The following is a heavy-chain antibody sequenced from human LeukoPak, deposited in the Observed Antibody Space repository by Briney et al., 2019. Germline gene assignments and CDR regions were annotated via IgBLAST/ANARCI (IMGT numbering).Heavy chain of an antibody. CDR2: IYTSGST. CDR1: GGSISSYY. V-gene: IGHV4-4*07. CDR3: ARDLSYYGSGSYGERLGNWFDP. J-gene: IGHJ5*02. Sequence: SETLSLTCTVSGGSISSYYWRWIRQPAGKGREWIGRIYTSGSTNYNPSLKRRVPMSGDTSKNQIYLKLSSVTATDTAVYYCARDLSYYGSGSYGERLGNWFDPWGQGTLVTVSS. D-gene: IGHD3-10*01.